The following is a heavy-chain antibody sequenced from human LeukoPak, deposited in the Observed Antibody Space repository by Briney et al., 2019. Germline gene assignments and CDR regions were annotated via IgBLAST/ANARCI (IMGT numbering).Heavy chain of an antibody. CDR2: IYPGDSDT. J-gene: IGHJ4*02. CDR3: ARRSSGSYSIVFDF. V-gene: IGHV5-51*01. D-gene: IGHD1-26*01. CDR1: GYTFSTYW. Sequence: GESLNICCNGSGYTFSTYWIGWVRQMLGKGLEWMGIIYPGDSDTRYSTSLQGQVTISADKSISTSYVQWTSLKASDTAMYYCARRSSGSYSIVFDFWGQGTLVTVSS.